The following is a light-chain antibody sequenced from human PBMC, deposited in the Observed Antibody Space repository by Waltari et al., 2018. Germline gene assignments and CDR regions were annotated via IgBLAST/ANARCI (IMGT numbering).Light chain of an antibody. CDR3: NSWTTSSTLL. J-gene: IGLJ3*02. CDR1: HSDVGGYNY. CDR2: DFS. Sequence: QSALTQPASVSGSPGQSITISRTGTHSDVGGYNYVPWYQHPPGKAPKLIISDFSKRRAVGSARVSCSKSGNTSSLAISGHQTEDEADYYWNSWTTSSTLLFGGGTKVTVL. V-gene: IGLV2-14*03.